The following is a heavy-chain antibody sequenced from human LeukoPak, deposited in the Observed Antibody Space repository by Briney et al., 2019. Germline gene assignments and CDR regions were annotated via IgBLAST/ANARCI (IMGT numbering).Heavy chain of an antibody. CDR1: EYRFTSYW. D-gene: IGHD5-12*01. CDR3: ARYGATILFDY. V-gene: IGHV5-51*01. CDR2: IYPADSDT. J-gene: IGHJ4*02. Sequence: GESLKISCKGFEYRFTSYWIGWVRQMPGKGLEWMGIIYPADSDTRYSPSFQGQVTISADKSISTAYLQWSSLKASDTAMYYCARYGATILFDYWGQGTLVTVSS.